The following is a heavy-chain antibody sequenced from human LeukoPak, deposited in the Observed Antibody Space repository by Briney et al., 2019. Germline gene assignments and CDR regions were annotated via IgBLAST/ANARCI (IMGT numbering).Heavy chain of an antibody. J-gene: IGHJ6*02. V-gene: IGHV3-64*01. CDR1: GFSFSSYA. CDR3: ARGVDYGDLQYYYGMDV. CDR2: ISSNGDST. Sequence: GESLRLSCAASGFSFSSYAMHWVRQAPGKVLEYVSAISSNGDSTYYANSVKGRFTIFRDNSKNTLYLQMGSLRAEDMAVYYCARGVDYGDLQYYYGMDVWGQGTTVTVSS. D-gene: IGHD4-17*01.